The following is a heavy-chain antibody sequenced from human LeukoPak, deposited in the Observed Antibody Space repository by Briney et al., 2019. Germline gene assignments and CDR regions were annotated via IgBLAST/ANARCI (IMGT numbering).Heavy chain of an antibody. CDR1: GFTFSSYA. CDR3: AKDKGDFWSGHHY. V-gene: IGHV3-23*01. CDR2: ITGSGGST. D-gene: IGHD3-3*01. J-gene: IGHJ4*02. Sequence: GSLRLSCAASGFTFSSYAMSWVRQAPGKGLEWVSAITGSGGSTYYADSVKGRFTISRDNSKNTLYLQMSSLRAEDTAVYYCAKDKGDFWSGHHYWGQGTLVTVSS.